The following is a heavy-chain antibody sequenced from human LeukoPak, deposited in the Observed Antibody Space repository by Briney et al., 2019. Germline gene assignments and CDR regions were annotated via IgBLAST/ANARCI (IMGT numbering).Heavy chain of an antibody. J-gene: IGHJ3*02. V-gene: IGHV3-74*01. CDR3: ARRGDGRGYYEAFDI. D-gene: IGHD3-22*01. Sequence: GGSLRLSCAASGFTFSSYWMHWVRQAPGEGLVWVARITSDGSSTSHADSVKGRFTISRENAKNSLYLQMNSLRAGDTAVYYCARRGDGRGYYEAFDIWGQGTMVTVSS. CDR1: GFTFSSYW. CDR2: ITSDGSST.